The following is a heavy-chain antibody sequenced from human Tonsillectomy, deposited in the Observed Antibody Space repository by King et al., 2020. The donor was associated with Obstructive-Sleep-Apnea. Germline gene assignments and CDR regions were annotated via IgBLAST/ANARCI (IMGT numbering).Heavy chain of an antibody. CDR2: IYFSGIT. V-gene: IGHV4-39*07. D-gene: IGHD3-3*01. CDR3: ARVDVSGGAHFDY. Sequence: LQLQESGPGLVKPSETLSLTCTVSGGSISSSSYSWGWIRQPPGKGLEWIGSIYFSGITYYNPSLKSRVTISVDTSKNQFSLKLSSVTAADTAVYYCARVDVSGGAHFDYWGQGTLVTVSS. J-gene: IGHJ4*02. CDR1: GGSISSSSYS.